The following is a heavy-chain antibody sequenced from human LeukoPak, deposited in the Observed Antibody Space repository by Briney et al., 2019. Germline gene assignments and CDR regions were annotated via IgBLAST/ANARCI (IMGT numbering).Heavy chain of an antibody. D-gene: IGHD3-16*01. Sequence: PGGSLRLSCAASGFTFSSYSMNWVRQAPGKGLEWVSYISSSSSTIYYADSVKGRFTISRDNAKNSLYLQMNSLRAEDTAVYYCAKDKGRNGGTLDYWGQGTLVTVSS. J-gene: IGHJ4*02. V-gene: IGHV3-48*04. CDR2: ISSSSSTI. CDR1: GFTFSSYS. CDR3: AKDKGRNGGTLDY.